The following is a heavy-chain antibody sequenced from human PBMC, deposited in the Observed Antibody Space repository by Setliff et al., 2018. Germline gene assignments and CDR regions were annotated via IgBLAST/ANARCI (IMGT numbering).Heavy chain of an antibody. D-gene: IGHD3-22*01. V-gene: IGHV4-38-2*01. J-gene: IGHJ3*02. CDR1: GYSISSGYY. CDR3: ARGKIRITMIVVPTGGAFDI. Sequence: SETLSLTCGVSGYSISSGYYWGWIRQPPGKGLEWIGSIYRTGSTHYNPSLKSRVTMSVHTSKNQFSLKLSSVTAADTAVYYCARGKIRITMIVVPTGGAFDIWGQGTMVTVSS. CDR2: IYRTGST.